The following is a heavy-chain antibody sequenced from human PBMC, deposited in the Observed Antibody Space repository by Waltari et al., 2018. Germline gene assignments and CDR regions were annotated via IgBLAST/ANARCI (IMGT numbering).Heavy chain of an antibody. CDR1: GGSISSHY. J-gene: IGHJ4*02. CDR3: ARALCSGGSCYHFDY. D-gene: IGHD2-15*01. CDR2: IYYSGST. V-gene: IGHV4-59*11. Sequence: QVQLQESGPGLVKPSETLSLTCTVSGGSISSHYWSWIRQPPGKGLEWIGYIYYSGSTNYNPSLKSRVTISVDTSKNQFSLKLSSVTAADTAVYYCARALCSGGSCYHFDYWGQGTLVTVSS.